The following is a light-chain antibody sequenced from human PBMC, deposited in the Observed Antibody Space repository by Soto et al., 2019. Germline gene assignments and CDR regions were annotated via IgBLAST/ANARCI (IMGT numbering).Light chain of an antibody. CDR1: SSNIGSNT. V-gene: IGLV1-44*01. J-gene: IGLJ3*02. CDR2: SNN. CDR3: AAWDDSLNGWV. Sequence: QSVLTQPPSASGTPGQRVTISCSGSSSNIGSNTVNWYQQLPGTAPKLLIYSNNQRPSGVPDRFSGSKSGTSASLAISGLQSEDEADYYCAAWDDSLNGWVCVGGTKLTVL.